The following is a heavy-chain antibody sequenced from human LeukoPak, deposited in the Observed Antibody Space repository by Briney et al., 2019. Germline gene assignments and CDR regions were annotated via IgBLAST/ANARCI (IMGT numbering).Heavy chain of an antibody. Sequence: ASVKVSCKASGYTFTSYDVNWVRQATGQGLEWMGWMNPNSGNTGYAQKFQGRVTMTRNTSISTAYMELSGLRSEDTAVYYCAREGARGGGDDYWGQGTLVTVSS. J-gene: IGHJ4*02. D-gene: IGHD3-16*01. CDR2: MNPNSGNT. CDR1: GYTFTSYD. CDR3: AREGARGGGDDY. V-gene: IGHV1-8*01.